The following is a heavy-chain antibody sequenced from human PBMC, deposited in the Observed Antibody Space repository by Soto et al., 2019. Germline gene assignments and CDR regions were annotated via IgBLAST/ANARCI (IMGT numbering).Heavy chain of an antibody. CDR1: GFTFSSYG. J-gene: IGHJ5*02. CDR3: ARDGILPYYRNNWFDP. Sequence: GGSLRLSCAASGFTFSSYGMHWVRQAPGKGLEWVAVIWYDGSNKYYADSVKGRFTISRDNSKNTLYLQMNSLRAEDTAVYYCARDGILPYYRNNWFDPWGQGTLVTVSS. D-gene: IGHD2-15*01. V-gene: IGHV3-33*01. CDR2: IWYDGSNK.